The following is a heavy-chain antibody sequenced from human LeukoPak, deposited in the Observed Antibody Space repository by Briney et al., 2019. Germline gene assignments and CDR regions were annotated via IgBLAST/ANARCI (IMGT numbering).Heavy chain of an antibody. Sequence: GGSLRLSCAASGFTFSDYYMSWIRQAPGKGLEWVSYISSSGSTIYYADSVKGRFTISRDNAKNSLYLQMNSLRAEDTAVYYCARSYYYGSGSYDYYYGMDVWGQGTAVTVSS. D-gene: IGHD3-10*01. CDR2: ISSSGSTI. J-gene: IGHJ6*02. CDR3: ARSYYYGSGSYDYYYGMDV. V-gene: IGHV3-11*01. CDR1: GFTFSDYY.